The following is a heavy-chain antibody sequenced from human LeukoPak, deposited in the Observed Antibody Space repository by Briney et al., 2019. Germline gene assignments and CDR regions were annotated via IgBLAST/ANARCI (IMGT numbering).Heavy chain of an antibody. CDR3: VGGPANNWNDHPRLYYFDY. D-gene: IGHD1-20*01. J-gene: IGHJ4*02. Sequence: SETLSLTCTVSGGSISRSGYYWGWIRQPLGKGLEWIGSIYYSGSTFYNPSLKSRLTISGDTSKNQFSLKLSSVTAADTAVYYCVGGPANNWNDHPRLYYFDYWGQGTLVTVSS. CDR2: IYYSGST. CDR1: GGSISRSGYY. V-gene: IGHV4-39*07.